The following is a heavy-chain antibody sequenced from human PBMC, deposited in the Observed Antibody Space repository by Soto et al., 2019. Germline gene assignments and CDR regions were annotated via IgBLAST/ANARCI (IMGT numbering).Heavy chain of an antibody. CDR1: GFTFNTYG. D-gene: IGHD6-25*01. Sequence: QVQLVESGGGVVQPGRSLRLSCAASGFTFNTYGMHWVRQAPGKGLEWVAVISYDGSNTYYADSVKGRFTISRDNSKNKLDLQMNSLRPEYTAVYYCAKDQRRITYVFDIWGQGTTVTVSS. V-gene: IGHV3-30*18. CDR3: AKDQRRITYVFDI. CDR2: ISYDGSNT. J-gene: IGHJ3*02.